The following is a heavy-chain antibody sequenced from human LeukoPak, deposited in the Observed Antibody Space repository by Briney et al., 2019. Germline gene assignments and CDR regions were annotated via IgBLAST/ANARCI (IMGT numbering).Heavy chain of an antibody. CDR3: VRDISGYYFDY. Sequence: GGSLRLSCAASGFXFSGYHITWIRQAPGKGLEWVSYISGSSIYTRYADSVKGRFTISRDNAKNSLYLQMNSLRAEDTALYYCVRDISGYYFDYWGQGTLVTVSS. V-gene: IGHV3-11*05. CDR1: GFXFSGYH. CDR2: ISGSSIYT. J-gene: IGHJ4*02. D-gene: IGHD3-22*01.